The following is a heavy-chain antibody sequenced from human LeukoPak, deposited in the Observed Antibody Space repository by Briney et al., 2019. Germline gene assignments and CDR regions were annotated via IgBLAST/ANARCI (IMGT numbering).Heavy chain of an antibody. CDR2: MNPNSGNT. Sequence: ASVTVSCKASGYTFTSYDINWVRQATGQGLEWMGWMNPNSGNTGYAQKLQGRVTMTRNTSISTAYMELSSLRSEDTAVYYCARGQGQWLVRGYYYYYGMDVWGQGTTVTVSS. D-gene: IGHD6-19*01. V-gene: IGHV1-8*01. J-gene: IGHJ6*02. CDR1: GYTFTSYD. CDR3: ARGQGQWLVRGYYYYYGMDV.